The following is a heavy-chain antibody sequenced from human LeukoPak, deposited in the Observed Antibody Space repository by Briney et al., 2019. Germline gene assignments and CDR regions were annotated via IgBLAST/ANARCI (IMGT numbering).Heavy chain of an antibody. CDR2: ITDSGRST. V-gene: IGHV3-23*01. CDR3: AIDGGGNCYYPIFS. D-gene: IGHD3-9*01. J-gene: IGHJ5*02. CDR1: GFTFSNYA. Sequence: PGGSLRLSCTFSGFTFSNYAMSWVRQAPGKRLEWISGITDSGRSTYYADSVRGRFTISRDNSKNTLHLQMNSLRAEDTALYYCAIDGGGNCYYPIFSWGQRVLVTVS.